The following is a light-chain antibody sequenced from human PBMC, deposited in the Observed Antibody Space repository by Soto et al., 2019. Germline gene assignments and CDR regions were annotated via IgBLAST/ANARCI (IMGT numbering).Light chain of an antibody. J-gene: IGKJ1*01. CDR3: LQGFNYPWT. CDR1: QVIRND. CDR2: AAS. V-gene: IGKV1-6*01. Sequence: AILMTQSPSSLSSSVGDRVTLTCRASQVIRNDLGWYQQKPGKAPKLLIFAASSLQSGVPSRFSGSGSGADFTLTISRLQPEDFATYYCLQGFNYPWTFGQGTKVEIE.